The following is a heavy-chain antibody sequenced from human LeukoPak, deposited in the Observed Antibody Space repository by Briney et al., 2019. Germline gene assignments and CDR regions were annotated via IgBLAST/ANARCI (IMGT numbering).Heavy chain of an antibody. J-gene: IGHJ3*02. CDR1: GGSISNYY. CDR2: IYYSGYT. CDR3: ARNDASGSYYNVAFDI. V-gene: IGHV4-59*01. D-gene: IGHD3-10*01. Sequence: SETLSLTCTVSGGSISNYYWSWIQRPPGKGLEWIGYIYYSGYTNYNPSLKSRVTISVDTSKNQFSLKLSSVTAADTAVYYCARNDASGSYYNVAFDIWGQGTMVTVSS.